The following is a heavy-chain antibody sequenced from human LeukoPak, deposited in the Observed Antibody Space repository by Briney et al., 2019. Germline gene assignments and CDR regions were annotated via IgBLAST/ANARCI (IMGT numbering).Heavy chain of an antibody. CDR3: ARERVGGNRRDDSSI. CDR2: IYYSGST. Sequence: SSETLSLTCTVSGGSISSYYWSWIRQPPGKGLEWIGYIYYSGSTNYNPSLKSRVTISVDTSKNQFSLKLTSVTAADTALYYCARERVGGNRRDDSSIWAQGTMVTVSS. D-gene: IGHD1/OR15-1a*01. V-gene: IGHV4-59*12. CDR1: GGSISSYY. J-gene: IGHJ3*02.